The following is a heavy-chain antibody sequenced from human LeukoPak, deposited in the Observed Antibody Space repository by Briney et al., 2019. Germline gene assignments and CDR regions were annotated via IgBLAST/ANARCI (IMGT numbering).Heavy chain of an antibody. J-gene: IGHJ4*02. CDR1: GYTFTGYY. Sequence: GESLKVSCKASGYTFTGYYIHWVRQAPGQGLEWMGRINPNSGGTNYAQGFEGRVTMTRDTSISTAYMELSRLRSDDTAVYYCAREMTTLTTPLGYWGQGTLVTVSS. D-gene: IGHD4-17*01. CDR3: AREMTTLTTPLGY. CDR2: INPNSGGT. V-gene: IGHV1-2*06.